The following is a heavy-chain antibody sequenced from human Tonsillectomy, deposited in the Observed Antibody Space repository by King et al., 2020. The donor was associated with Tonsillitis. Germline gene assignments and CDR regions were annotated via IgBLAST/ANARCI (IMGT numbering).Heavy chain of an antibody. CDR2: ISGYGDDT. J-gene: IGHJ3*01. CDR3: AREIRARNGGIYGGFDL. CDR1: GYSLTSYG. Sequence: QLVQSGAEVKEPGASVKVSCKASGYSLTSYGITWVRQAPGQGLEWMGWISGYGDDTNYAQNFKGRVTMTTDTSTSTAYMELRSLRSDDTAVYYCAREIRARNGGIYGGFDLGGEGTMVTVSS. D-gene: IGHD4-23*01. V-gene: IGHV1-18*04.